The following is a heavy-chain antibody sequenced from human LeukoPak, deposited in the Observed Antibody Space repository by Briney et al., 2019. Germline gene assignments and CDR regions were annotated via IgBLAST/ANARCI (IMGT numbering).Heavy chain of an antibody. D-gene: IGHD4-11*01. Sequence: PSETLSLTCAVSGGSISCSNWWSWVRQPPGKGLEWIGEIYHSGSTNYNPSLKSRVIISADTSKNQFSLKLTSVTAADTAAYYCARGPNTAGNYRAFDLWGQGTKVTVSS. CDR3: ARGPNTAGNYRAFDL. CDR2: IYHSGST. J-gene: IGHJ3*01. CDR1: GGSISCSNW. V-gene: IGHV4-4*02.